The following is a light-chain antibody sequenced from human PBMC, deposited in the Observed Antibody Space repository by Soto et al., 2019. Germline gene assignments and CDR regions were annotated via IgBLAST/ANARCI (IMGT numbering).Light chain of an antibody. CDR2: GAS. J-gene: IGKJ2*01. CDR3: HQYNNWPPYT. V-gene: IGKV3-15*01. Sequence: EIVMTQSPDTLSVSPGERVTLSCRASQSVSSDLAWYQQKPGQAPRLLIYGASTRATDIAARFSGSGSGTKFTLTISSLQSEDFAVYYCHQYNNWPPYTFGQGTKLEIK. CDR1: QSVSSD.